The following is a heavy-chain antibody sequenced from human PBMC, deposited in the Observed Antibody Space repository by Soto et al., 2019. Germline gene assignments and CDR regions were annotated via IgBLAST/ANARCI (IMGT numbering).Heavy chain of an antibody. CDR1: GYTFSSYR. V-gene: IGHV1-18*01. CDR3: ARSSGFYDH. Sequence: QVQLVQSGAEVKKPGASVKVSCKASGYTFSSYRISWVRQATGQGLEWMGRISGYDGNTQYAPDILGRVTMTIDASASTAYMEVRSLTSDDTAVYYCARSSGFYDHWGQGTLDTVSS. J-gene: IGHJ5*02. CDR2: ISGYDGNT. D-gene: IGHD3-22*01.